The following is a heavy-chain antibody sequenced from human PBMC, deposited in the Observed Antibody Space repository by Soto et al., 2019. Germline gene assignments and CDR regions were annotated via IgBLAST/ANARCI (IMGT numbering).Heavy chain of an antibody. Sequence: SETLSLTCAVYGGSFSGYYWSWIRQPPGKGLEWIGEINHSGSTNYNPSLKSRVTISVDTSKNPLSLKLSSVTAADTAVYYCARGAGGWVGATNIDYWGQGTLVTVSS. D-gene: IGHD1-26*01. CDR1: GGSFSGYY. CDR2: INHSGST. V-gene: IGHV4-34*01. CDR3: ARGAGGWVGATNIDY. J-gene: IGHJ4*02.